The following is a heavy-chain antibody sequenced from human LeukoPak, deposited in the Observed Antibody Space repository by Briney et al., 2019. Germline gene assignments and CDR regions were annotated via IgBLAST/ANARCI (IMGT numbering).Heavy chain of an antibody. D-gene: IGHD3-10*01. Sequence: SETLSLTCTVSGGSISSYYWSWIRQPPGKGLEWIGHIYNSGSTNYNPSLKSRVTISVDTSKNQFSLKLSSVTAADTAVYYCARDRKYYGWFDPWGQGTLVTVSS. V-gene: IGHV4-59*01. CDR3: ARDRKYYGWFDP. CDR2: IYNSGST. J-gene: IGHJ5*02. CDR1: GGSISSYY.